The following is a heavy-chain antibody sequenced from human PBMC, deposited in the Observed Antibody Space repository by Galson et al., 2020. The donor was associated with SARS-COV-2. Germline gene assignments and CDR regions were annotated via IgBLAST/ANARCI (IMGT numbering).Heavy chain of an antibody. CDR1: GFTFSDYY. CDR3: ARGEPIRVDGYCSGGSCYSLGDAFDI. J-gene: IGHJ3*02. V-gene: IGHV3-11*01. Sequence: GGSLRLSCAASGFTFSDYYMSWIRQAPGKGLEWVSSISSSGSTIYYADSVKGRFTISRDNAKNSLYLQMNSLRAEDTAVYYCARGEPIRVDGYCSGGSCYSLGDAFDIWGQGTMVTVSS. CDR2: ISSSGSTI. D-gene: IGHD2-15*01.